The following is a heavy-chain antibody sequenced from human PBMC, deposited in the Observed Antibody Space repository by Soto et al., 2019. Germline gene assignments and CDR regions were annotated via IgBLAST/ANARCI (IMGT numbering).Heavy chain of an antibody. CDR1: GFTFSSYA. J-gene: IGHJ3*01. CDR2: ISGSGSTA. D-gene: IGHD6-19*01. CDR3: AKHRFSSGWQNAFDF. V-gene: IGHV3-23*01. Sequence: GGSLRLSCAASGFTFSSYALSWVRQTPEKGLEWVSTISGSGSTAYYADPVKGRFTISRDNSRNTLYLQLSSLRAADTATYYCAKHRFSSGWQNAFDFWGQGTMVTVSS.